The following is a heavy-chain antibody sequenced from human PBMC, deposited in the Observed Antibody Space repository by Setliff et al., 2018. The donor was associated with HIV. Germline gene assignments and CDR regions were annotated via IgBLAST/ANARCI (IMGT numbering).Heavy chain of an antibody. CDR2: INPSGGST. CDR3: ARVGAAAGTAWYFDL. D-gene: IGHD6-13*01. Sequence: GASVKVSCKASGYTFSNSDINWVRQAPGQGLEWMGIINPSGGSTSYAQKFQGRVTMTRDTSTSTVYMELSSLRSEDTAVYYCARVGAAAGTAWYFDLWGRGTLVTVSS. V-gene: IGHV1-46*01. J-gene: IGHJ2*01. CDR1: GYTFSNSD.